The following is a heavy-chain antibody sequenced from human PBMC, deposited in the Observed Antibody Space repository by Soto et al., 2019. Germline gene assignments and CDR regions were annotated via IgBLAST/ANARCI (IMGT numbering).Heavy chain of an antibody. Sequence: QVQLVQSGAEVKKPGSSVKVSCKASGGTFGNSAISWVRQAPGQGLEWMGGIIPSFATGNSAPEFQGRLTITADKSTTTAYMELSSLRSEDTAVYYCVRSYYGSGSYWSYGMDVWGQGTTVTVSS. CDR3: VRSYYGSGSYWSYGMDV. CDR2: IIPSFATG. CDR1: GGTFGNSA. D-gene: IGHD3-10*01. J-gene: IGHJ6*02. V-gene: IGHV1-69*06.